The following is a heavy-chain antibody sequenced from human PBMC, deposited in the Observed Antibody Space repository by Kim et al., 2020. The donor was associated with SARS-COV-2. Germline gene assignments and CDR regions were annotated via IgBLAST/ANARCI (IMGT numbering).Heavy chain of an antibody. D-gene: IGHD6-19*01. J-gene: IGHJ4*02. Sequence: GGTTEYAASVKGRFTISRDDSKSIAYLQMNSPKTEDTAVYYCTREDSSGWDWGQGTLVTVSP. CDR3: TREDSSGWD. V-gene: IGHV3-49*02. CDR2: GGTT.